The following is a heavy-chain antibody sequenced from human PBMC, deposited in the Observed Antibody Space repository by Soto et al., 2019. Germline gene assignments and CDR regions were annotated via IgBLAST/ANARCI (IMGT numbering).Heavy chain of an antibody. CDR2: ISAYNGNT. D-gene: IGHD6-13*01. J-gene: IGHJ4*02. Sequence: GASVKVSCKASGYTFTSYGISWVRQAPGQGLEWMGWISAYNGNTNYAQKLQGRVTITRDMSTSTAYMELSSLRSEDTAVYYCAADVAAAGFDSRAQGTLVTVSS. V-gene: IGHV1-18*01. CDR3: AADVAAAGFDS. CDR1: GYTFTSYG.